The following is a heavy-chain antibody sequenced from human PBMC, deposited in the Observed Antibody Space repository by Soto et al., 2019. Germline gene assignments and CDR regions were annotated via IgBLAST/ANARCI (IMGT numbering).Heavy chain of an antibody. J-gene: IGHJ6*02. CDR3: ASSSWAGNIFYYGMDV. CDR2: INGGNGNT. D-gene: IGHD3-9*01. CDR1: GQSLTSYA. V-gene: IGHV1-3*01. Sequence: QVQLVQSGADVKQSGASVRVSCKASGQSLTSYAMHWVRQAPGQRLEWMGWINGGNGNTRYSPKFQDRVTITRDTSASTVYMEVSSLRSEDTAVYFCASSSWAGNIFYYGMDVWDQGTTVTVS.